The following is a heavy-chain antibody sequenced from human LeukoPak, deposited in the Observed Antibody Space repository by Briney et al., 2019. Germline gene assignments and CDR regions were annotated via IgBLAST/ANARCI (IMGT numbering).Heavy chain of an antibody. Sequence: PGGSLRLSCAASGFTFSSYAMSWIRQAPGKGLEWVSYISSSGSTIYYADSVKGRFTISRDNAKNSLYLQMNSLRAEDTAVYYCASHGDGYTKIVYWGQGTLVTVSS. J-gene: IGHJ4*02. CDR3: ASHGDGYTKIVY. CDR1: GFTFSSYA. V-gene: IGHV3-11*01. D-gene: IGHD5-24*01. CDR2: ISSSGSTI.